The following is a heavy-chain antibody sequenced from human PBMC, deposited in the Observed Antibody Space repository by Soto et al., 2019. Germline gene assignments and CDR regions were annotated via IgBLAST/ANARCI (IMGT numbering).Heavy chain of an antibody. V-gene: IGHV3-72*01. J-gene: IGHJ4*02. D-gene: IGHD6-13*01. CDR3: SNAPVGKIGSG. CDR1: GFSFSDHH. Sequence: EVQLVESGGGLGQPGGSLGLSCVGSGFSFSDHHMDWVRQAPGKGLEWVGRARNRAGSYTTEYAASVKGRFTISRDDSKNSLYVQMNSLKTEDTAVYYCSNAPVGKIGSGWGQGTLVTVSS. CDR2: ARNRAGSYTT.